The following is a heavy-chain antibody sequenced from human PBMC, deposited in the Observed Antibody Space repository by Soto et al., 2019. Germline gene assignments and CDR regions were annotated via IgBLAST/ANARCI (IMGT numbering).Heavy chain of an antibody. CDR3: ARQDSSPAGAHFDY. CDR1: GGSISSGGYY. J-gene: IGHJ4*02. V-gene: IGHV4-31*03. D-gene: IGHD6-13*01. Sequence: NPLETLSLTCTVSGGSISSGGYYWSWIRQHPGKGLEWIGYIYYSGSTYYNPSLKSRVTISVDTSKNQFSLKLSSVSAADTAVYYSARQDSSPAGAHFDYWGQRTLVTVSS. CDR2: IYYSGST.